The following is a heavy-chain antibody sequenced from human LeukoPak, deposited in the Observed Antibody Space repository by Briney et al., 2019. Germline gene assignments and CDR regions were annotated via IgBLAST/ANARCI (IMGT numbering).Heavy chain of an antibody. Sequence: SETLSLTGTVSGGSISSYYWSWIRQPPGKGLEWIGYIYYSGSTNYNPSLKSRVTISVDTSKNQFSLKLSSVTAADTAVYYCASHRSDAFDIWGQGTMVTVSS. CDR2: IYYSGST. CDR1: GGSISSYY. J-gene: IGHJ3*02. V-gene: IGHV4-59*01. CDR3: ASHRSDAFDI. D-gene: IGHD3-10*01.